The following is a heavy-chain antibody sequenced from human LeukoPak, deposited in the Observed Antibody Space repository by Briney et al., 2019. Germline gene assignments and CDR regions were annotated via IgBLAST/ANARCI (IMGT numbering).Heavy chain of an antibody. Sequence: SETLSLTCAVYGGSFSGYYWSWIRQPPGKGLEWIGEINHSGSTNYNPSLKSRVTISVDTSKNQFSLKLSSVTAADTALYFCARVSSVWIKDYYYYYMDVWGQGTTVIVSS. CDR3: ARVSSVWIKDYYYYYMDV. V-gene: IGHV4-34*01. CDR2: INHSGST. J-gene: IGHJ6*03. D-gene: IGHD5-12*01. CDR1: GGSFSGYY.